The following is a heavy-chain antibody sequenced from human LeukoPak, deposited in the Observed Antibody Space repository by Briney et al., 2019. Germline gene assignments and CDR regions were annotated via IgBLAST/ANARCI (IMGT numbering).Heavy chain of an antibody. Sequence: PGGSLRLSCAASGFTFSSYWMSWVRQAPGKGLEWVANIKQDGSEKYYVDSVKGRFTISRDNAKNSLYLQMNSLRAEDTAVYYCARGPTYYYGSGSQSYGQTNYYYYYMDVWGKGTTVTVSS. CDR3: ARGPTYYYGSGSQSYGQTNYYYYYMDV. J-gene: IGHJ6*03. V-gene: IGHV3-7*01. CDR2: IKQDGSEK. D-gene: IGHD3-10*01. CDR1: GFTFSSYW.